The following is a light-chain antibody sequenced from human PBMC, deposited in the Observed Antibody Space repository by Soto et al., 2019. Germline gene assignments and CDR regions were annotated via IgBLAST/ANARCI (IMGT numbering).Light chain of an antibody. Sequence: EIVMMQSPATLSVSPGERATLSCRASQSVSSNLAWYQQKPGQAPRLLIYGASTGATGIPARFSGSGSGTEFTLTISGMLSEDFAVYYCQQYDNWRGTFGQGTKVEIK. CDR1: QSVSSN. V-gene: IGKV3-15*01. CDR2: GAS. CDR3: QQYDNWRGT. J-gene: IGKJ1*01.